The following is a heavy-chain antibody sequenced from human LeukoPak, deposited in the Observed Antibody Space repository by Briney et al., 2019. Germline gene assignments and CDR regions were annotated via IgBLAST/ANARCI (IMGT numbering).Heavy chain of an antibody. V-gene: IGHV1-2*02. CDR3: AREGVRGSDAFDI. D-gene: IGHD3-10*01. CDR1: GYTFTGYY. J-gene: IGHJ3*02. Sequence: ASVKVSCKASGYTFTGYYMHWVRQAPGQGLEWMGWINPNSGGTNYAQKFQGRVTMTRATSISTAYMELSRLRSDDTAVYYCAREGVRGSDAFDIWGQGTMVTVSS. CDR2: INPNSGGT.